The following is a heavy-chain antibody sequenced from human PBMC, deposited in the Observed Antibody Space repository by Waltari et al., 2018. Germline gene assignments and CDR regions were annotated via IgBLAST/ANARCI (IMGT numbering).Heavy chain of an antibody. CDR2: ISSSSSYI. Sequence: EVQLVESGGGLVKPGGSLRLSCDASGFTFSLSRMNSVRQAPGKGLEWVSSISSSSSYIYYADSVKGRFTISRDNAKNSLYLQMNSLRAEDTAVYYCATTAGGLRGWGQGTLVTVSS. D-gene: IGHD3-16*01. CDR3: ATTAGGLRG. J-gene: IGHJ4*02. CDR1: GFTFSLSR. V-gene: IGHV3-21*01.